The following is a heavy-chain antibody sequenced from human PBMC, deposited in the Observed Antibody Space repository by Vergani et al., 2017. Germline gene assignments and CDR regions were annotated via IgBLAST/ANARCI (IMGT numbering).Heavy chain of an antibody. CDR3: ARVIVGCSRPDFFAFH. D-gene: IGHD2-2*01. CDR2: IDPNSVDT. Sequence: QVQLVQSGAEVKKPGASVRVSCKASGFTFTSYHIHWVRKAPGQGLDWLGRIDPNSVDTRYSKRSQNRDTISRDTSINTAYLEMTMLRPDDTAIYYCARVIVGCSRPDFFAFHWCQGTLVTGSS. J-gene: IGHJ4*02. V-gene: IGHV1-2*06. CDR1: GFTFTSYH.